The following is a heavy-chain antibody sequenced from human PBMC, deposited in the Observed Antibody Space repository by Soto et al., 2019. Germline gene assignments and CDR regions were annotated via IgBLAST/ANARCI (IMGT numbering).Heavy chain of an antibody. CDR2: ISYDGSKK. J-gene: IGHJ4*02. CDR3: AKDPLSYSVWFQRGVDY. D-gene: IGHD6-19*01. V-gene: IGHV3-30*18. CDR1: GSIFGSYG. Sequence: QVQLVESGGGVVQPGRSLRLSCTASGSIFGSYGMHWIRQAPGKGLEWVAVISYDGSKKYYADSVKGRFTISRDNSKNTLFLQMNSLRAEDTAVYYCAKDPLSYSVWFQRGVDYWGQGTLVTVSS.